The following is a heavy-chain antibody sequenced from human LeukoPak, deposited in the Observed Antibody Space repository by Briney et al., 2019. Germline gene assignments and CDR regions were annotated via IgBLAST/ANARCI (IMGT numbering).Heavy chain of an antibody. V-gene: IGHV4-59*01. Sequence: SETLSLTCTVSGGSISSYYWSWIRQPPGKGLEWIGYIYYSGSTNYNPSLKSRVTISVDTSKNQFSLKLSSVTAADTAVCYCAREGSSSSGWFDYWGQGTLVTVSS. J-gene: IGHJ4*02. CDR1: GGSISSYY. CDR2: IYYSGST. CDR3: AREGSSSSGWFDY. D-gene: IGHD6-6*01.